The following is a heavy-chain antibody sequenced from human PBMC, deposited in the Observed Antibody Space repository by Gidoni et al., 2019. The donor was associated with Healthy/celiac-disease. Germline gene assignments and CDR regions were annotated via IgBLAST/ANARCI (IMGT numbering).Heavy chain of an antibody. J-gene: IGHJ4*02. V-gene: IGHV2-5*01. D-gene: IGHD2-21*02. CDR3: AREDHCGGDCSLYYFDY. Sequence: QITLKESGPTLVKPTQTLTLTCTFSGFSLSTSGVGVGWIRQPPGKALEWLALIYWNDDKRYSPSLKSRLTITKDTSKNQVVLIMTNMDPVDTATYYCAREDHCGGDCSLYYFDYWGQGTLVTVSS. CDR1: GFSLSTSGVG. CDR2: IYWNDDK.